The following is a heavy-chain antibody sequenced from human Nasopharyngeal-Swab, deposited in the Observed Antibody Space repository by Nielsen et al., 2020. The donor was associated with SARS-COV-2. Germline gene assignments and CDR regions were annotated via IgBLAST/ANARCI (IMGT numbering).Heavy chain of an antibody. CDR1: GFSLSTRGLC. D-gene: IGHD6-19*01. CDR3: ARIPGYSSGWYSGGMDV. CDR2: LDLDDDK. Sequence: SCPTLSKPTQTLTLTCTFSGFSLSTRGLCVSWIRQPPGKALEWLSLLDLDDDKYYSTSLKTRLTISKDTSKSQVVLTMTNMDPVDTATYYCARIPGYSSGWYSGGMDVWGQGTTVTVSS. J-gene: IGHJ6*02. V-gene: IGHV2-70*01.